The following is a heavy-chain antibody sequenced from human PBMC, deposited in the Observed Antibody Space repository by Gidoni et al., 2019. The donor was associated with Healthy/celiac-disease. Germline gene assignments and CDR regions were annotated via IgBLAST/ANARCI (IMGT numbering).Heavy chain of an antibody. D-gene: IGHD4-17*01. Sequence: QVQLQESGPGLVKPSETLSLTCTVSGGSISSYYWSWIRQPPGKGLEWIGYIYYSGSTNYNPSLKSRVTISVDTSKNQFSLKLSSVTAADTAGYYCARDYPGDYGYWGQGTLVTVSS. J-gene: IGHJ4*02. CDR2: IYYSGST. V-gene: IGHV4-59*01. CDR3: ARDYPGDYGY. CDR1: GGSISSYY.